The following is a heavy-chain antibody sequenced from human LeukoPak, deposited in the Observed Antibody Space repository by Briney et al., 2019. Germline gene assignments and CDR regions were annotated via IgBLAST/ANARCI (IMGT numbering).Heavy chain of an antibody. CDR1: GFSLSSSE. V-gene: IGHV3-48*03. J-gene: IGHJ5*02. Sequence: GGSLRLSCAASGFSLSSSEMNWVRQAPGKGPEWVAHINSADNVEYYTESVRGRLTMSRDNAKDLLYMHLNSWRDEDTAVYYCARDTVNGPFVISLDLWGQGVLVTVSS. D-gene: IGHD2-8*01. CDR3: ARDTVNGPFVISLDL. CDR2: INSADNVE.